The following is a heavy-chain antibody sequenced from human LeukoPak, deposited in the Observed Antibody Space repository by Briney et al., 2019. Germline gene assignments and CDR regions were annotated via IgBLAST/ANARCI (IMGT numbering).Heavy chain of an antibody. J-gene: IGHJ6*02. Sequence: SENLSLTCAVYGGSFSGYYWSWIRQPPGKGLEWIGEINHSGSTNYNPSLKSRVTISVDTSKNQFSLKLSSVTAADTAVYYCARLWFGELSPYYYYYYGMDVWGQGTTVTVSS. V-gene: IGHV4-34*01. CDR2: INHSGST. CDR3: ARLWFGELSPYYYYYYGMDV. D-gene: IGHD3-10*01. CDR1: GGSFSGYY.